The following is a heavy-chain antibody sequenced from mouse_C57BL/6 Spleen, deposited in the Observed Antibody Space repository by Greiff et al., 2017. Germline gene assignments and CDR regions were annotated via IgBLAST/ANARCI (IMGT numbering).Heavy chain of an antibody. J-gene: IGHJ2*01. D-gene: IGHD1-1*01. CDR3: ARTATGVEVDY. Sequence: QVQLQQSGAELVKPGASVKFSCKASGYAFSSYWMHWVKQRPGQGLEWIGQIYPGDGDTNYNGKFKGKATLTADTSSSTAYMQLSSLTSEDSAVYFGARTATGVEVDYWGQGTTLTVSS. CDR1: GYAFSSYW. CDR2: IYPGDGDT. V-gene: IGHV1-80*01.